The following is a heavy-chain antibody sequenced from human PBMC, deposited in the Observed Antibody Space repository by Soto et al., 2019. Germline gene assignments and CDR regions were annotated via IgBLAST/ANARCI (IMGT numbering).Heavy chain of an antibody. CDR2: ISSSGSTI. V-gene: IGHV3-48*03. Sequence: PGGSLRLSCAASGFTFSSHEMNWVRQAPGKGLEWVSYISSSGSTIYYADSVKGRFTISRDNAKNSLYLQMNSLRAEDTAVYYCARSYGSGRLGYYYYGMDVWGQGTTVTVSS. D-gene: IGHD3-10*01. CDR3: ARSYGSGRLGYYYYGMDV. CDR1: GFTFSSHE. J-gene: IGHJ6*02.